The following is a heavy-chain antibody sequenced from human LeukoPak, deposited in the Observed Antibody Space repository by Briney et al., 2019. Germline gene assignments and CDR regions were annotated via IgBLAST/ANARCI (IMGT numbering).Heavy chain of an antibody. CDR2: IYPGDSET. J-gene: IGHJ4*02. CDR3: ATLKGGEDTAIDY. V-gene: IGHV5-51*01. D-gene: IGHD3-16*01. CDR1: GYSFTSYW. Sequence: GESLKISCKGSGYSFTSYWIGWVRQMTGKGLEWMGIIYPGDSETRYSPSFQGQVTISADKSTSTAYLQWSSLKASDSAMYYCATLKGGEDTAIDYWGQGTLVTVSS.